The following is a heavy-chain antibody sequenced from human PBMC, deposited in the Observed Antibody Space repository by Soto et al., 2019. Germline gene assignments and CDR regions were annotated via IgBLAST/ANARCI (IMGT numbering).Heavy chain of an antibody. J-gene: IGHJ6*02. CDR2: IFSGDSTT. Sequence: WGSLRISCAASGFTFSNHYMTWILQAPGKGLEWVSYIFSGDSTTYYADSVRGRFTTSRDNAKNSGYLEMKSLRAEDTAVYYCARGHYGLDVWGQGTTVTVSS. V-gene: IGHV3-11*01. CDR1: GFTFSNHY. CDR3: ARGHYGLDV.